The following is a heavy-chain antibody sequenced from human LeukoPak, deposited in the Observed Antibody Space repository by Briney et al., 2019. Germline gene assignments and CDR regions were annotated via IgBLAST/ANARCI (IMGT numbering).Heavy chain of an antibody. D-gene: IGHD6-25*01. CDR2: IYHSGST. V-gene: IGHV4-30-2*01. CDR3: ARGAASYYYGMDV. Sequence: SETLSLTCAVSGGSISSGGYSWSWIRQPPGKGLEWIGYIYHSGSTYYNPSLKSRVTISVDTSKNQFSLKLSSVTAADTAVYYCARGAASYYYGMDVWGQGTTVTVSS. J-gene: IGHJ6*02. CDR1: GGSISSGGYS.